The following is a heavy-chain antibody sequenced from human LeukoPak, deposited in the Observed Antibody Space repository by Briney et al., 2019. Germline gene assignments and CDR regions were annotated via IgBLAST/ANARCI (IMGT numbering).Heavy chain of an antibody. Sequence: GGSLRLSCAASGFTFSNYGMHWVRQAPGKGLEWVSSISSSSSYIYYADSVKGRFTISRDNAKNSLYLQMNSLRAEDTAVYYCAREIGTYYYDSSGYLGEYWGQGTLVTVSS. CDR2: ISSSSSYI. CDR3: AREIGTYYYDSSGYLGEY. V-gene: IGHV3-21*01. CDR1: GFTFSNYG. D-gene: IGHD3-22*01. J-gene: IGHJ4*02.